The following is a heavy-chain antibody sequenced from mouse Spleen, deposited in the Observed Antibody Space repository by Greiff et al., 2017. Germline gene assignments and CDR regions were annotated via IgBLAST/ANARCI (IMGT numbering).Heavy chain of an antibody. Sequence: DVHLVESGPGLVKPSQSLSLTCSVTGYSITSGYYWNWIRQFPGNKLEWMGYISYDGSNNYNPSLKNRISITRDTSKNQFFLKLNSVTTEDTATYYCAKEGTTVSYAMDYWGQGTSVTVSS. CDR3: AKEGTTVSYAMDY. D-gene: IGHD1-1*01. CDR2: ISYDGSN. CDR1: GYSITSGYY. J-gene: IGHJ4*01. V-gene: IGHV3-6*02.